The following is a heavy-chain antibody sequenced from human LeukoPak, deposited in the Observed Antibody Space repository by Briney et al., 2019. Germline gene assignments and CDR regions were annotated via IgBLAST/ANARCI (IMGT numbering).Heavy chain of an antibody. CDR1: GYTFTGYY. CDR2: INPNSGGT. V-gene: IGHV1-2*02. D-gene: IGHD1-26*01. CDR3: AREDSGGSYCFFS. J-gene: IGHJ5*02. Sequence: ASVRVSCKASGYTFTGYYMHWVRQAPGPGLGWMGWINPNSGGTNYAQKFQGRVTMTRDTSISTAYMELSRLRSDDTAVYYCAREDSGGSYCFFSWGQGTLVTVSS.